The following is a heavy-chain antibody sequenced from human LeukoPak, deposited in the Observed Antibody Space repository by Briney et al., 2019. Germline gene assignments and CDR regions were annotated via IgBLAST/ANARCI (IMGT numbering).Heavy chain of an antibody. V-gene: IGHV3-30*04. CDR3: AREVTSIFDIDY. J-gene: IGHJ4*02. D-gene: IGHD3-3*02. CDR2: MSYDRTTT. Sequence: GGPLSFSCVAPGFPSSSISMIWARQVPGKGLGWVAVMSYDRTTTFYGDSVEGRFTISRDNSKNTLYLQMNSLRPEDTAVYYCAREVTSIFDIDYWGQGTLVTVSS. CDR1: GFPSSSIS.